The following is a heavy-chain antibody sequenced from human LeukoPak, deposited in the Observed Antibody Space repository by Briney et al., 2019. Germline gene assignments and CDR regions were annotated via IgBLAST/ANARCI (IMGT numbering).Heavy chain of an antibody. V-gene: IGHV3-23*01. J-gene: IGHJ4*02. CDR1: GFTFSSYG. D-gene: IGHD3-16*01. CDR3: ARGGSGDFDY. CDR2: ISDSGGCT. Sequence: GGTLRLSCAASGFTFSSYGMSWVRQAPGEGLEWVSAISDSGGCTYYTDSVKGRFTISRDNSKNSLYLQMNSLRAEDTAVYYCARGGSGDFDYWGQGTLVTVSS.